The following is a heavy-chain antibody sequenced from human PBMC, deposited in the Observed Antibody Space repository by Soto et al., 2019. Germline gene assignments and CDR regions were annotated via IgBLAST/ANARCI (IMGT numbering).Heavy chain of an antibody. D-gene: IGHD3-22*01. V-gene: IGHV1-69*01. CDR1: GGTFSSYA. CDR2: IIPIFGTA. CDR3: ASYANYYDSSGYYWYWFDP. Sequence: QVQLVQSGAEVKKPGSSVKVSCKASGGTFSSYAISWVRQAPGQGLEWMGGIIPIFGTANYAQKFQGRVTITADESTSTAYMELSSMRSEDRAVYYCASYANYYDSSGYYWYWFDPWGQGTLVTVSS. J-gene: IGHJ5*02.